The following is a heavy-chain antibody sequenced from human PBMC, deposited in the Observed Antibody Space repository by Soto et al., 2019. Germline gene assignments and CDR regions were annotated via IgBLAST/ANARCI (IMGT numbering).Heavy chain of an antibody. CDR1: GDSISSGYY. Sequence: SETLSLTCAVSGDSISSGYYWGWIRQPPGKGLEWIGSIYHSGSTYYNPSLKSRVTISVDTSKNQFSLKLSSVTAADTAVYYCARDPSDYYGPPEGNWFDPWGQGTLVTVSS. CDR3: ARDPSDYYGPPEGNWFDP. J-gene: IGHJ5*02. D-gene: IGHD3-10*01. CDR2: IYHSGST. V-gene: IGHV4-38-2*01.